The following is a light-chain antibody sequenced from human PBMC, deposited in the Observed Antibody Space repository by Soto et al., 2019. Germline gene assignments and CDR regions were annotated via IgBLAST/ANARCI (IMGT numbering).Light chain of an antibody. Sequence: IPMTQSPSSLSPSLGDRVPITCRASHPISNYLNWYQHRPGKAPKLLIYGASTLQSGVPSRFSGSESGTDFTLTITSLQPEDCATYYCQQTYATPITFGQGTRLEIK. J-gene: IGKJ5*01. CDR2: GAS. CDR1: HPISNY. CDR3: QQTYATPIT. V-gene: IGKV1-39*01.